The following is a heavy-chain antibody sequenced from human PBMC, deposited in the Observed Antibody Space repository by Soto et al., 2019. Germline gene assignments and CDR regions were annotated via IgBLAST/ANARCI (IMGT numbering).Heavy chain of an antibody. CDR1: GYTFTSYD. CDR3: ARVDCSSTSCYTDWFDP. Sequence: ASVKVSCKASGYTFTSYDINWVRQATGQGLEWMGWMNPISGNTGYAQKFQGRVTMTRNTSISTAYMELSSLRSEDTAVYYCARVDCSSTSCYTDWFDPWGQGTLVTVSS. J-gene: IGHJ5*02. D-gene: IGHD2-2*02. V-gene: IGHV1-8*01. CDR2: MNPISGNT.